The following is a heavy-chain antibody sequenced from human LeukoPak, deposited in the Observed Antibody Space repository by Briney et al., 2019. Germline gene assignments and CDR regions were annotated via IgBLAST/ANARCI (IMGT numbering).Heavy chain of an antibody. CDR1: GYTFTSYD. D-gene: IGHD3-10*01. J-gene: IGHJ4*02. Sequence: GASVKVSCKASGYTFTSYDINWGRQTTGQGLEWMGWMNPNSGNTGYAQKFQGRVTITGNTSLTTAYMELSSLRSEDTAVYYCARRQYGSGSPLYYWGQGTLVTVSS. CDR3: ARRQYGSGSPLYY. CDR2: MNPNSGNT. V-gene: IGHV1-8*01.